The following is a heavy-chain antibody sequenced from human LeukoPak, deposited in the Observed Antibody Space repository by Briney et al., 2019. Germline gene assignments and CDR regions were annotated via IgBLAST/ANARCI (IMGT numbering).Heavy chain of an antibody. CDR2: ISGSGGST. CDR3: AKGRGPGAGTPVSLGY. J-gene: IGHJ4*02. D-gene: IGHD6-19*01. Sequence: GGSLRLSCAASGFTFSSYAMSWVRQAPGKGLEWVSAISGSGGSTYYADSVKGRFTISRDNSKNTLYLQMNSLRAEDTAVYYCAKGRGPGAGTPVSLGYWGQGTLVTASS. CDR1: GFTFSSYA. V-gene: IGHV3-23*01.